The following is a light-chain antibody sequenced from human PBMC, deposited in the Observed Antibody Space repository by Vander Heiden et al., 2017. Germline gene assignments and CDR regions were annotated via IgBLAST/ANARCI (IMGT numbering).Light chain of an antibody. Sequence: AIRITQSPSSLSASPGDRVTITCRASQGISSYLAWYQQKPGKAPKLLIYAASTWQSGVPARFSGSGSGTDFTLTISCLQSEDFATYYCQQYYSYPLAFGQGTKVEIK. V-gene: IGKV1-8*01. CDR2: AAS. CDR1: QGISSY. CDR3: QQYYSYPLA. J-gene: IGKJ1*01.